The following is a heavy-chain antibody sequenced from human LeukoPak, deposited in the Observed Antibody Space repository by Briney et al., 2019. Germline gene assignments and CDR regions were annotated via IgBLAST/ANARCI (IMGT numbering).Heavy chain of an antibody. CDR2: INSDGTTI. CDR3: AKRGCDTNGCPYYFDY. D-gene: IGHD2-8*01. V-gene: IGHV3-74*01. J-gene: IGHJ4*02. CDR1: GFTFSDYW. Sequence: GGSLRLACAASGFTFSDYWMHWVRQAPGKGLVWVSRINSDGTTINYADSVKGRFSISRDNAKNTLYLQMNSLRAEDMAVYYCAKRGCDTNGCPYYFDYWGQGTLVTVSS.